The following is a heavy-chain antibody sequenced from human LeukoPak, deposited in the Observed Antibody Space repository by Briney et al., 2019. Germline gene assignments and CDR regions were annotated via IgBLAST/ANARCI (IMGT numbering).Heavy chain of an antibody. D-gene: IGHD2-2*01. J-gene: IGHJ4*02. CDR2: ISGSGGST. CDR1: GFTFSDYY. CDR3: AKHGEVPAADFDY. V-gene: IGHV3-23*01. Sequence: GGSLRLSCAASGFTFSDYYMSWIRQAPGKGLEWVSAISGSGGSTYYADSVKGRFTISRDNSKNTLYLQMNSLRAEDTAVYYCAKHGEVPAADFDYWGQGTLVTVSS.